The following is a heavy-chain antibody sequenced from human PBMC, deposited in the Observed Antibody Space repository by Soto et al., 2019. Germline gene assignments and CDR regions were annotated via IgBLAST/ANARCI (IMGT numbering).Heavy chain of an antibody. V-gene: IGHV1-18*01. J-gene: IGHJ5*02. CDR1: GYTFTNYG. D-gene: IGHD2-15*01. Sequence: QVPLVQSGAEVKKPGASVKVSCKASGYTFTNYGISWVRQAPGQGLEWMGWISAYNGNTNYAQKLQGRVTMTTDTSTSTAYMELRSLRSDDTAVYYCARGGVGYCSGGSCPQNWFDPWGQGTLVTVSS. CDR2: ISAYNGNT. CDR3: ARGGVGYCSGGSCPQNWFDP.